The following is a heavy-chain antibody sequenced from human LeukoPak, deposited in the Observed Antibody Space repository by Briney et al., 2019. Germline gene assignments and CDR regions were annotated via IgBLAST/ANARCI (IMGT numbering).Heavy chain of an antibody. D-gene: IGHD3-3*01. Sequence: SLRLSCAASGFTVSSNYMSWVRQAPGKGLEWVSVIYSGDSTYYADSVKGRFTISRDNSKNTLYLQMNSLRAEDTAVYYCARTSTYYDFWSGYYLPYYFDYWGQGTLVTVSS. CDR1: GFTVSSNY. J-gene: IGHJ4*02. CDR2: IYSGDST. CDR3: ARTSTYYDFWSGYYLPYYFDY. V-gene: IGHV3-53*01.